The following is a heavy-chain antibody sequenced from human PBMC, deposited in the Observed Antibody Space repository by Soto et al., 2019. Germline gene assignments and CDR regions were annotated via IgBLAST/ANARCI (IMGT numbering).Heavy chain of an antibody. J-gene: IGHJ3*02. V-gene: IGHV1-69*12. CDR1: GGTFSSYA. D-gene: IGHD3-22*01. CDR2: IIPIFGTA. Sequence: QVQLVQSGAEVKKPGSSVKVSCKASGGTFSSYAISWVRQAPGQGLEWMGGIIPIFGTANYAQKFQGRVTITADESTSTAYMELSSLRSEVTAVYYCARETMIVVVTSPNAFDIWGQGTMVTVSS. CDR3: ARETMIVVVTSPNAFDI.